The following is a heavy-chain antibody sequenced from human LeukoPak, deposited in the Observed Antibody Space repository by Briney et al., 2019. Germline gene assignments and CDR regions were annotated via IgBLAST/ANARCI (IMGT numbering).Heavy chain of an antibody. CDR3: ARAPREWLLGYHFEY. V-gene: IGHV3-7*01. CDR1: GFTFSSYW. D-gene: IGHD3-3*01. CDR2: IKQDGSEK. J-gene: IGHJ4*02. Sequence: GGSLRLSCAASGFTFSSYWMSWVRQAPGKGLEWVANIKQDGSEKYYVDSVKGRFAISRDNGKNSLYLQMNSLRVEDMAVYYCARAPREWLLGYHFEYWGQGTLVTVSS.